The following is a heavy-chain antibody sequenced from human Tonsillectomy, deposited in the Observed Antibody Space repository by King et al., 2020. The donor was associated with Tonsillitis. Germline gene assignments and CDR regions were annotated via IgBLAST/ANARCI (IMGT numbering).Heavy chain of an antibody. Sequence: VQLVESGGGVVQPGRSLRLSCAPSRFTFSGYGMHWVRQAPGKGLEWVALISYDGSNEYYADSVKGRFTISRDNSKSTLYLQMNSLRAEDTAVYYCAKDRSGGLWSNFHYWGQGTLVTVSS. J-gene: IGHJ4*02. CDR3: AKDRSGGLWSNFHY. D-gene: IGHD3-10*01. CDR2: ISYDGSNE. V-gene: IGHV3-30*18. CDR1: RFTFSGYG.